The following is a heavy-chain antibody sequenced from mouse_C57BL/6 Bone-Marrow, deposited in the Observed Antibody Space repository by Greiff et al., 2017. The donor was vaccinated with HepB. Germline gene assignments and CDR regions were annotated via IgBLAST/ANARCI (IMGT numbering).Heavy chain of an antibody. CDR3: ARGDYVGY. V-gene: IGHV5-4*01. CDR2: ISDGGSYT. Sequence: EVQGVESGGGLVKPGGSLKLSCAASGFTFSSYAMSWVRQTPEKRLEWVATISDGGSYTYYPDNVKGRFTISRDNAKNNLYLQMNHLKSEDTAMYYCARGDYVGYWGQGTTLTVSS. J-gene: IGHJ2*01. CDR1: GFTFSSYA.